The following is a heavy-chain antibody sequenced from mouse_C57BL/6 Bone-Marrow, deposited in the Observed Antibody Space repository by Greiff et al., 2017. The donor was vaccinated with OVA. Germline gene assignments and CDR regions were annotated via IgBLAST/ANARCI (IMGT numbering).Heavy chain of an antibody. Sequence: VQLKESGPELVKPGASVKIPCKASGYTFTDYNMDWVKQSHGKSLEWIGDINPNNGGTIYNQKFKGKATLTVDKSSSTAYMELRSLTSEDTAVYYCARRVGRDFDYWGQGTTLTVSS. J-gene: IGHJ2*01. CDR1: GYTFTDYN. D-gene: IGHD4-1*01. V-gene: IGHV1-18*01. CDR3: ARRVGRDFDY. CDR2: INPNNGGT.